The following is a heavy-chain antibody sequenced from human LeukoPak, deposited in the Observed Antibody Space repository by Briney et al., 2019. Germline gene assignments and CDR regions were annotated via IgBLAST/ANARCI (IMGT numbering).Heavy chain of an antibody. J-gene: IGHJ4*02. CDR2: ISSNGGST. CDR3: ARSPYGSGSYWNRSPFDY. D-gene: IGHD3-10*01. Sequence: GGSLGLSCAASGFTFSSYAMHWVRQAPGKGLEYVSAISSNGGSTYYADSVKGRFTISRDNSKNTLYLQMGSLRAEDMAVYYCARSPYGSGSYWNRSPFDYWGQGTLVTVSS. CDR1: GFTFSSYA. V-gene: IGHV3-64*02.